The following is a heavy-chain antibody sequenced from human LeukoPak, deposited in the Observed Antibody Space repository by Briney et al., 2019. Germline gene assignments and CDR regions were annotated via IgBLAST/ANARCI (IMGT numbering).Heavy chain of an antibody. CDR2: ISSSGSTI. Sequence: GGSLRLSCAASGFTFSDYYMSWIRQAPGKGLEWVSYISSSGSTIYYADSVKGRFTISRDNSKNTLYLQMNSLRAEDTAVYYCAKVGGYYYDSSGYYLSGRYFDYWSQGTLVTASS. CDR1: GFTFSDYY. J-gene: IGHJ4*02. D-gene: IGHD3-22*01. V-gene: IGHV3-11*01. CDR3: AKVGGYYYDSSGYYLSGRYFDY.